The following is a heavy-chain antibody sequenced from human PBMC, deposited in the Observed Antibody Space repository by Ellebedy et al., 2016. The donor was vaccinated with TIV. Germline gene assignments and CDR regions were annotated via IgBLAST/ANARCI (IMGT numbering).Heavy chain of an antibody. V-gene: IGHV3-66*01. CDR3: ARGGGNGMDV. D-gene: IGHD3-16*01. CDR2: IYSGGST. J-gene: IGHJ6*02. Sequence: GESLKISCAASGFTVSSNYMSWVRQAPGKGLEWVSVIYSGGSTYYADSVKGRFTISRDNAKNSLYLQMNSLRAEDTAVYYCARGGGNGMDVWGQGTTVTVSS. CDR1: GFTVSSNY.